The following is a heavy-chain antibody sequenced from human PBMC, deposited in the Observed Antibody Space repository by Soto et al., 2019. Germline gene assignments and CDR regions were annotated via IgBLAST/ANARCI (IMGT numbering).Heavy chain of an antibody. V-gene: IGHV3-48*02. CDR3: AKGPHTNVGWPYYFES. J-gene: IGHJ4*02. CDR1: GFSLANYP. D-gene: IGHD3-9*01. Sequence: GSLRLSCVASGFSLANYPMNWVRQTPGKGLEWISYSSPRGDTIYYADSVEGRFTISRDNARNSLSLHMSSLRDEDSALYYCAKGPHTNVGWPYYFESRGQGVPVTVSS. CDR2: SSPRGDTI.